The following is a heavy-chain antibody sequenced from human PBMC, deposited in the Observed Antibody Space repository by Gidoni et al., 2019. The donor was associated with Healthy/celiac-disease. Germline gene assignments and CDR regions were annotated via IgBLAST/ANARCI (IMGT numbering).Heavy chain of an antibody. CDR3: ASGYSGSYYYYYGMDV. V-gene: IGHV1-3*01. CDR1: GYTFTSYA. J-gene: IGHJ6*02. D-gene: IGHD1-26*01. CDR2: INAGNGNT. Sequence: QVQLVQSGAEVKKPGASVKVSCKASGYTFTSYAMHWVRQAPGQRLEWMGWINAGNGNTKYSQKFQGRVTITRDTSASTAYMELSSLRSEDTAVYYCASGYSGSYYYYYGMDVWGQGTTVTVSS.